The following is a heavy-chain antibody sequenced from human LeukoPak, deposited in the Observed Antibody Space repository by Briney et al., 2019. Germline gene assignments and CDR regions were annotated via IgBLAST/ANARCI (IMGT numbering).Heavy chain of an antibody. CDR1: GFTVSSNY. V-gene: IGHV3-66*01. Sequence: GGSLRLSCAASGFTVSSNYMSWVRQAPGKGLEWVSVIYSGGSTYYADSVKGRFTISRDNSKNTLYLQMNSLRAEDTAVYYCAKALRYYDSSGRDPFDYWGQGTLVTVSS. CDR2: IYSGGST. CDR3: AKALRYYDSSGRDPFDY. J-gene: IGHJ4*02. D-gene: IGHD3-22*01.